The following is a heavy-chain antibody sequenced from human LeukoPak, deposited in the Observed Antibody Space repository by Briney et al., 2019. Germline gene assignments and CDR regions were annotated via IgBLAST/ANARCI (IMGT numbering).Heavy chain of an antibody. CDR2: IYTSGST. CDR1: GSSISSYY. D-gene: IGHD5-18*01. J-gene: IGHJ4*02. V-gene: IGHV4-4*07. Sequence: ASETLSLTCTVSGSSISSYYWSWIRQPAGKGLEWIGRIYTSGSTNYNPSLKSRVTMSVDTSKNQFSLKLSSVTAADTAVYYCVLAPGSRYTAMVHYWGQGTLPTVSS. CDR3: VLAPGSRYTAMVHY.